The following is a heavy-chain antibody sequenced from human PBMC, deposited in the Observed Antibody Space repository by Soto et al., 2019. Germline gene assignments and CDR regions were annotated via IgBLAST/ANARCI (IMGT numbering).Heavy chain of an antibody. D-gene: IGHD2-21*02. CDR3: TRHLPYCGGDCYSLDY. Sequence: SETLSLTCTVSGGSISSYYWSWIRQPPGKGLEWIGYIYYSASTNYSPSLKSRVTISVDTSKNQFSLNLSSVTAADTAVYYCTRHLPYCGGDCYSLDYWGQGTLVTVSS. CDR2: IYYSAST. J-gene: IGHJ4*02. CDR1: GGSISSYY. V-gene: IGHV4-59*08.